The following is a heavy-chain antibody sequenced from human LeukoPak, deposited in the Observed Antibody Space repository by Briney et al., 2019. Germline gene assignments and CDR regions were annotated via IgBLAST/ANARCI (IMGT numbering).Heavy chain of an antibody. CDR1: GFAFTSYT. J-gene: IGHJ4*02. D-gene: IGHD6-13*01. CDR2: IPSSSTSI. V-gene: IGHV3-21*01. CDR3: VRVEDWGAAGNRMDY. Sequence: GGSLRLSCAASGFAFTSYTVSWVHQAPGKGLEWVSSIPSSSTSIYYADSLRGRFTVSRDNAKNSLCLQMNSLRAEDTAVNSCVRVEDWGAAGNRMDYWGQGTLVTVSS.